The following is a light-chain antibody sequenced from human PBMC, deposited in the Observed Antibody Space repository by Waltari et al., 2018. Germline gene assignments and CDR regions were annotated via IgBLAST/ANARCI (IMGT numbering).Light chain of an antibody. CDR2: LGS. J-gene: IGKJ5*01. V-gene: IGKV2-28*01. Sequence: DIVMTQSPLSLPVTPGEPASISCRSSQSLLHSNGYNYLDWYLQKPGQSPQLLIYLGSNRASGVPDRFSGSGSGTDFTLKINRVEAEDVGVYYCMQALQTRTFGQGTRLEIK. CDR1: QSLLHSNGYNY. CDR3: MQALQTRT.